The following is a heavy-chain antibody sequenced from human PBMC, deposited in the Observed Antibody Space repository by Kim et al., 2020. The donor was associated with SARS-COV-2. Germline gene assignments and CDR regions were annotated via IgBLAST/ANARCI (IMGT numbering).Heavy chain of an antibody. CDR3: AKDGYEMITFGGVIS. CDR1: GFTFDDYA. CDR2: ISWNSGSI. Sequence: GGSLRLSCAASGFTFDDYAMHWVRQAPGKGLEWVSGISWNSGSIGYADSVKGRFTISRDNAKNSLYLQMNSLRAEDTALYYCAKDGYEMITFGGVISWGQGTLVTVSS. V-gene: IGHV3-9*01. D-gene: IGHD3-16*01. J-gene: IGHJ5*02.